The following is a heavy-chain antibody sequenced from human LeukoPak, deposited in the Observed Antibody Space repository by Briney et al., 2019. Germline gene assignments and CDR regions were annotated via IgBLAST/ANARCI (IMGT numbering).Heavy chain of an antibody. J-gene: IGHJ5*02. V-gene: IGHV1-2*02. CDR1: GYTFTGYY. D-gene: IGHD1-26*01. CDR3: ARGKEYSGSYLGPAGYNWFDP. CDR2: INPNSGGT. Sequence: GASVKVSCKASGYTFTGYYMHWVRRAPGQGLEWMGWINPNSGGTNYAQKFQGRVTMTRDTSISTAYMELSRLRSDDTAVYYCARGKEYSGSYLGPAGYNWFDPWGQGTLVTVSS.